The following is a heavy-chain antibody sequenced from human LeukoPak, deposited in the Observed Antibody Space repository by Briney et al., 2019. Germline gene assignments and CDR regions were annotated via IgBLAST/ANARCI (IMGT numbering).Heavy chain of an antibody. Sequence: SQTLSLTCAVSGGSISSGGYSWGWIRQPPGKGLEWIGSIYYSGSTYYNPSLKSRVTISVDTSKNQFSLKLSSVTAADTAVYYCARQRDGYNYFFDYWGQGTLVTVSS. D-gene: IGHD5-12*01. CDR3: ARQRDGYNYFFDY. J-gene: IGHJ4*02. V-gene: IGHV4-30-2*03. CDR1: GGSISSGGYS. CDR2: IYYSGST.